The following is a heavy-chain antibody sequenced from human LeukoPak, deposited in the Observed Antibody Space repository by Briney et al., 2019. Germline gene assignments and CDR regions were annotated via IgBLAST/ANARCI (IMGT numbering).Heavy chain of an antibody. V-gene: IGHV3-33*01. CDR2: TWYDGSNK. CDR1: GFTFSSYG. Sequence: GGSLRLSCAASGFTFSSYGMHWVRQAPGKGLEWVAVTWYDGSNKYYADSVKGRFTISRDNSKSTLYLQMNSLRAEDTAVYYCARDESGSYRPLYYFDYWGQGTLVTVSS. J-gene: IGHJ4*02. CDR3: ARDESGSYRPLYYFDY. D-gene: IGHD1-26*01.